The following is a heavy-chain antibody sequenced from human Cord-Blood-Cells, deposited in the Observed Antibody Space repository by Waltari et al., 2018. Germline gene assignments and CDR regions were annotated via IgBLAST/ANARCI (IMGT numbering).Heavy chain of an antibody. CDR2: INHSGST. Sequence: QVPLQQWGAGLLKPSETLSLTCAVYGGSFSGYYWSWIRQPPGKGLEWIGEINHSGSTNYNPSLKSRVTISVDTSKNQFSLKLSSVTAADTAVYYCASFHYYYMDVWGKGTTVTVSS. CDR3: ASFHYYYMDV. V-gene: IGHV4-34*01. CDR1: GGSFSGYY. J-gene: IGHJ6*03.